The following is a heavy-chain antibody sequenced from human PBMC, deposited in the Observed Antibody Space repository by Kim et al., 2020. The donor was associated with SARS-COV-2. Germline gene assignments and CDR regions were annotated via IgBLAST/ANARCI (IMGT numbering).Heavy chain of an antibody. CDR2: IWYDGSNK. CDR3: ARGPLRGYSGYDFGF. CDR1: GFTFSSYG. D-gene: IGHD5-12*01. Sequence: GGSLRLSCAASGFTFSSYGMHWVRQAPGKGLEWVAVIWYDGSNKYYVDSVKGRFTISRDNSKNTLYLQMNSLTVEDTAVYYCARGPLRGYSGYDFGFWGQGTLVTVSS. V-gene: IGHV3-33*08. J-gene: IGHJ4*02.